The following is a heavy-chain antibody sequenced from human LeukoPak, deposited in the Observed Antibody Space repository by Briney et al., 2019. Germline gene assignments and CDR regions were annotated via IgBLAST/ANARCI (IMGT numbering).Heavy chain of an antibody. CDR1: GGSISSYY. D-gene: IGHD6-6*01. Sequence: SETLSLTCTVSGGSISSYYWSWIRQPPGKGLEWIGYIYHSGSTYYNPSLKSRVTISVDRSKNQFSLKLSSVTAADTAVYYCARDGYSSSSPLDYWGQGTLVTVSS. CDR2: IYHSGST. V-gene: IGHV4-59*12. J-gene: IGHJ4*02. CDR3: ARDGYSSSSPLDY.